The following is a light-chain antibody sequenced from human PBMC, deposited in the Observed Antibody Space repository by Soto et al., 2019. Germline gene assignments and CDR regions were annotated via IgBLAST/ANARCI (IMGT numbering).Light chain of an antibody. V-gene: IGLV2-23*01. Sequence: QSALTQPASVSGSPGQSITLSCTRTSSGVENYNRVSWYQHRPGKAPKLIISEGSQRPPGVSDRFSGSKSGNTASLTISGLRAEDEADYYCSSHAGAVVFGGGTKLTVL. CDR2: EGS. J-gene: IGLJ2*01. CDR3: SSHAGAVV. CDR1: SSGVENYNR.